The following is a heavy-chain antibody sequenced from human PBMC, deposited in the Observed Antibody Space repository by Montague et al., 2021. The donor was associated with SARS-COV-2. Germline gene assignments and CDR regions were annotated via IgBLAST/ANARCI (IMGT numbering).Heavy chain of an antibody. V-gene: IGHV4-34*01. CDR1: VWWYRGAD. J-gene: IGHJ2*01. D-gene: IGHD2-21*01. CDR2: TYHSENT. Sequence: SETLSLTCSSLVWWYRGADWTSIRLTPSKGLKSFGETYHSENTNYNPSLKSRLSISVDASKNQFSLTLNSVTAADTAVYYCARLNGWGIVFLVAVPRKNCYFDVWGRGTLVTVPS. CDR3: ARLNGWGIVFLVAVPRKNCYFDV.